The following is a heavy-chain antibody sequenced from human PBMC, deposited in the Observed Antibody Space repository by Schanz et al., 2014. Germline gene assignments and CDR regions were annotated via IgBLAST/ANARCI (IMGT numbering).Heavy chain of an antibody. CDR1: GFTFSSYG. D-gene: IGHD6-19*01. CDR2: TYSGGST. J-gene: IGHJ4*02. V-gene: IGHV3-NL1*01. Sequence: QVQLVESGGGVAQPGRSLRLSCAASGFTFSSYGMHWVRQSPGKGLEWVSITYSGGSTYYADSVKGRFTISRDNSKNTLYLLMNSLRAEDTAVYYCAKDLISGWSGFDYWGQGTLVTVSS. CDR3: AKDLISGWSGFDY.